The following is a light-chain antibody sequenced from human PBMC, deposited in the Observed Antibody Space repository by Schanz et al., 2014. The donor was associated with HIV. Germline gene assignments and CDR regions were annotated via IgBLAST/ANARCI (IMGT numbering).Light chain of an antibody. Sequence: QSALTQPASVSGSPGQSITVSCSGASSDVLYSSFISWYQQQPGRPPKLIIYDVSHRPSGVSDRFSGSKSGNTASLVITDLQAEDEGDYYCQSFDVSLGGVIFGVGTKLTVL. CDR2: DVS. CDR3: QSFDVSLGGVI. CDR1: SSDVLYSSF. J-gene: IGLJ2*01. V-gene: IGLV2-14*03.